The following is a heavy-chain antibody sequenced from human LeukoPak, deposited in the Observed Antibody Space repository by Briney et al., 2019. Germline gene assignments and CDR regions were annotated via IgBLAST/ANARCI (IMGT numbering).Heavy chain of an antibody. CDR1: GFIFSSYG. CDR2: IWYDGSNK. V-gene: IGHV3-33*01. CDR3: ARVSPAAIQESYYYYYYTDV. J-gene: IGHJ6*03. D-gene: IGHD2-2*01. Sequence: PGGSLRLSCAASGFIFSSYGMHWVRQAPGKGLEWVAVIWYDGSNKYYADSVKGRFTISRDNSKNTLYLQMNSLRAEDTAAYYCARVSPAAIQESYYYYYYTDVWGKGATVTVSS.